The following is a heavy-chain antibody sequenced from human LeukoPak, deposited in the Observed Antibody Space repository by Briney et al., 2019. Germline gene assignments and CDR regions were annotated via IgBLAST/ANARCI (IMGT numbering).Heavy chain of an antibody. V-gene: IGHV1-2*02. CDR2: INPNSGGT. Sequence: ASVKVSCKASDYTFTNYGISWVRQAPGQGLEWMGWINPNSGGTNYAQKFQGRVTMTRDTSVSTAYMELNRLRSDDTGVYYCARDTTMITYWFDPWGQGTLVTVSS. CDR1: DYTFTNYG. D-gene: IGHD5-18*01. CDR3: ARDTTMITYWFDP. J-gene: IGHJ5*02.